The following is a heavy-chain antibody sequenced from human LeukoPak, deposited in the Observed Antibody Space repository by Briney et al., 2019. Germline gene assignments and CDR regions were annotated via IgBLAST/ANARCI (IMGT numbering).Heavy chain of an antibody. Sequence: GGSLRLSCAASGFTFSSYSMNWVRQAPGKGLEWVSSISSSSSYIYYADSVKGRFTISRDNAKNSLYLQMNSLRAEDTAVYYCARPGIAAAGDYFDYWGQGTLVTVSP. V-gene: IGHV3-21*01. J-gene: IGHJ4*02. CDR2: ISSSSSYI. D-gene: IGHD6-13*01. CDR1: GFTFSSYS. CDR3: ARPGIAAAGDYFDY.